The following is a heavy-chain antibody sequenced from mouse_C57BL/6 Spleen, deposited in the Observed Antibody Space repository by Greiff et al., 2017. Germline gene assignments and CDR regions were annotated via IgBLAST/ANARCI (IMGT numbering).Heavy chain of an antibody. CDR1: GYTFTSYW. CDR3: ARWLLRGYYAMDY. D-gene: IGHD2-3*01. V-gene: IGHV1-50*01. Sequence: VQLQQPGAELVKPGASVKLSCKASGYTFTSYWMQWVKQRPGQGLEWIGEIDPSDSYTNYNQKFKGKGTLTVDTSSSTAYMQLSSLTSEDSAVYYCARWLLRGYYAMDYWGQGTSVTVSS. J-gene: IGHJ4*01. CDR2: IDPSDSYT.